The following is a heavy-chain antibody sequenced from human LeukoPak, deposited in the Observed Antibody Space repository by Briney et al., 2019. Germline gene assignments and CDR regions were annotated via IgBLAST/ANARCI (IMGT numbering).Heavy chain of an antibody. CDR1: GFTFSSYG. CDR3: AKEPAEEIVVVPAGFDY. D-gene: IGHD2-2*01. J-gene: IGHJ4*02. V-gene: IGHV3-30*18. Sequence: PGGSLRLSCAASGFTFSSYGMHWVRQAPGKGLEWVAVISYDGSNKYYADSVKGRFTISRDNSKNTLYLQMNSLRAEDTAVYYCAKEPAEEIVVVPAGFDYWGKGTLVTVSS. CDR2: ISYDGSNK.